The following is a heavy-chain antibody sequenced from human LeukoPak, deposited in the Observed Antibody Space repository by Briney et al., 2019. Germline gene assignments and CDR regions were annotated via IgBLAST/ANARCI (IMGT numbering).Heavy chain of an antibody. J-gene: IGHJ4*02. Sequence: SETLSLTCAVYGGSFSGYYWSWIRQPPGRGLEWIGEINHSGSTNYNPSLKSRVTISVDTSKNQFSLKLSSVTAADTAVYYCARNYGRDSSGWEFDYWGQGTLVTVSS. D-gene: IGHD6-19*01. CDR1: GGSFSGYY. V-gene: IGHV4-34*01. CDR3: ARNYGRDSSGWEFDY. CDR2: INHSGST.